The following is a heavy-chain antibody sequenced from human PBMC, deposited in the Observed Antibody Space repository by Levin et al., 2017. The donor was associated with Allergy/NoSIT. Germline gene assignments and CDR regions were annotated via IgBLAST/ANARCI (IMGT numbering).Heavy chain of an antibody. CDR3: AREGGWGYDYGMDV. D-gene: IGHD3-16*01. Sequence: GGSLRLSCAASGFTFTSFWMTWVRQAPGKGLEWVANIKQDGSETYYVDSVKGRFTISRDNAKKSVYLQMNSLEVDDTAVYYCAREGGWGYDYGMDVWGQGTTVTVSS. CDR2: IKQDGSET. CDR1: GFTFTSFW. J-gene: IGHJ6*02. V-gene: IGHV3-7*01.